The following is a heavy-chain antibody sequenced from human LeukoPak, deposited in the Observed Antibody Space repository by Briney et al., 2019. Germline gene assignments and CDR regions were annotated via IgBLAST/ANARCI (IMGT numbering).Heavy chain of an antibody. CDR2: IFHSGTT. D-gene: IGHD6-6*01. CDR3: ARHARVAAHTNHLDY. J-gene: IGHJ4*02. Sequence: PSETLSLTCAVYGASFSGYYWSWIPQSPGKGLEWIGEIFHSGTTNYNPSLKSRVTMSVDTSKNHFSLKLSSVTAADTAVYYCARHARVAAHTNHLDYWGQGTLVTVSS. CDR1: GASFSGYY. V-gene: IGHV4-34*12.